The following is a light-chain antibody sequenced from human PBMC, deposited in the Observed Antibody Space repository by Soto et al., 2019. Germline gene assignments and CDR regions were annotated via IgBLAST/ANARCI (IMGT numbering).Light chain of an antibody. CDR2: DAS. CDR1: QSIFSW. J-gene: IGKJ2*02. V-gene: IGKV1-5*01. Sequence: DVQMTQSPSTLSASVGDRVTITCRASQSIFSWLAWYQQKPGKAPKVLIYDASTLESGAPSRFSGSGFGTEFTLTISSLQSEDFATYYCQQYSSYLCTFGQGTKVEIK. CDR3: QQYSSYLCT.